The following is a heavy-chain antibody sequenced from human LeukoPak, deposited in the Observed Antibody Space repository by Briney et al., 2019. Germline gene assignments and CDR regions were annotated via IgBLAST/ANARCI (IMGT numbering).Heavy chain of an antibody. J-gene: IGHJ4*02. CDR1: GYTFSSYG. Sequence: PGRSLRLSCVASGYTFSSYGMHWVRQAPGKGLQWVAVIWYDESKKYYTDSVKGRFTISRDVSKNTLYLQMNSLRAEGSAMYYCARDGGIGLDYWGQGTLVTVSS. D-gene: IGHD2-21*01. CDR3: ARDGGIGLDY. CDR2: IWYDESKK. V-gene: IGHV3-33*01.